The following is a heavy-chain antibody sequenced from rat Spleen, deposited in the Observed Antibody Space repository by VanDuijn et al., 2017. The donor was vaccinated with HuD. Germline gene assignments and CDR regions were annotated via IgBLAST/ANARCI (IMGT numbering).Heavy chain of an antibody. Sequence: EVKLVESGGGLVQPGRSLKLSCVASGFTLNNYWMTWIRQAPGKGLEWVASITNTGGSTYYPDSVKGRFTISRDNAKSTLYLQMNSLRSEDTATYYCTRRIAARAYFDFWGPGTMVTVSS. D-gene: IGHD1-2*01. CDR1: GFTLNNYW. V-gene: IGHV5-31*01. CDR3: TRRIAARAYFDF. CDR2: ITNTGGST. J-gene: IGHJ1*01.